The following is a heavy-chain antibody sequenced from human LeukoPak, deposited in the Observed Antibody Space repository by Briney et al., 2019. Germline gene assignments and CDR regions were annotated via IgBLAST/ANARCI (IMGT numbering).Heavy chain of an antibody. Sequence: ASVKVSCKSSGYTFTIYGISWVRQAPGQGLEWMGWISAYNGNTNYAQKLQGRVTMTTDTSTSTAYMELRSLRSDDTAVYYCARDRLRFLEWSREFDPWGQGTLVTVSS. CDR3: ARDRLRFLEWSREFDP. D-gene: IGHD3-3*01. CDR1: GYTFTIYG. J-gene: IGHJ5*02. V-gene: IGHV1-18*01. CDR2: ISAYNGNT.